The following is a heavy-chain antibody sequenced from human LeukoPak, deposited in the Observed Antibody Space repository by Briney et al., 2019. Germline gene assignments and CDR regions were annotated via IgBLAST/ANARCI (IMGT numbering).Heavy chain of an antibody. D-gene: IGHD4-23*01. CDR3: ARDRRDGGTFDY. CDR2: INPNSGGT. J-gene: IGHJ4*02. Sequence: ASVKVSCKASGYTFTGYYMHWVRQAPGQGLEWMGWINPNSGGTNYAQKFQGRVTMTRDTSISTAYMELSRLRSDDAAVYYCARDRRDGGTFDYWGQGTLVTVSS. CDR1: GYTFTGYY. V-gene: IGHV1-2*02.